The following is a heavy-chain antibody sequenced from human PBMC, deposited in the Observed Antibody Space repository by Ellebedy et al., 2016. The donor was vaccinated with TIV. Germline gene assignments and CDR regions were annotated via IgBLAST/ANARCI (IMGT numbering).Heavy chain of an antibody. CDR3: ARAIYGASYL. CDR2: INEDGTKK. V-gene: IGHV3-7*01. Sequence: GGSLRLSCAASGFTFSGYSMNWVRQAPGRGLEWVANINEDGTKKHYVDSVRGRFTISRDYAGNSLFLQMNSLGAEDTAVYYCARAIYGASYLWGRGTLVTVSS. CDR1: GFTFSGYS. D-gene: IGHD4-17*01. J-gene: IGHJ2*01.